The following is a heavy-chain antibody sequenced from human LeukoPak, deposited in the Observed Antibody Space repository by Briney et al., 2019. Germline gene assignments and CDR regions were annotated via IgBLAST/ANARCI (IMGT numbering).Heavy chain of an antibody. D-gene: IGHD1-26*01. CDR2: ITSSGSTI. V-gene: IGHV3-48*03. CDR1: GFTFSSYE. Sequence: PGGSLTLSCAASGFTFSSYEMNWVRQAPGKGLEWVSYITSSGSTIYYADSVKGRFTISRDNAKTSLYLQMNSLRAEDMAVYYCARRVGTTGLDNWGHGTLVTVSS. CDR3: ARRVGTTGLDN. J-gene: IGHJ4*01.